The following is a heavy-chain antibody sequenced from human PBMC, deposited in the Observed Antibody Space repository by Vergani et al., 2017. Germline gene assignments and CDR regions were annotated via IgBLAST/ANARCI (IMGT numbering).Heavy chain of an antibody. V-gene: IGHV3-23*04. CDR3: AKKVTFSSWPNWFDP. Sequence: EVQLVESGGGVVRPGGSLRLSCAASGFTFSSYAMSWVRQAPGKGLEWVSAISGSGGSTYYADSVKGRFTISRDNSKNTLYLQMNSLRAEDTAVYYCAKKVTFSSWPNWFDPWGQGTLVTVSS. D-gene: IGHD6-13*01. J-gene: IGHJ5*02. CDR1: GFTFSSYA. CDR2: ISGSGGST.